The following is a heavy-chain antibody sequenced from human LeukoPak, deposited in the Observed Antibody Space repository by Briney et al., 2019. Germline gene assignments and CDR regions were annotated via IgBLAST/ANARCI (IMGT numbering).Heavy chain of an antibody. CDR1: GGSISSYY. J-gene: IGHJ4*02. Sequence: SETQSLTCTVSGGSISSYYWSWIRQPPGKGLEWIGYIHYSGNTNYNPSLKSRVTISRDMSKNLISLKLTSLTAADTAVYFCASHHYWNYYLDYWGQGTLVTVSS. D-gene: IGHD1-7*01. CDR2: IHYSGNT. V-gene: IGHV4-59*08. CDR3: ASHHYWNYYLDY.